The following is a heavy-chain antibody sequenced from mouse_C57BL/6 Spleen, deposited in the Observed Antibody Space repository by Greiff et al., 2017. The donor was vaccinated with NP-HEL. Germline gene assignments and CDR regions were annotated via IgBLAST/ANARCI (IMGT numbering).Heavy chain of an antibody. D-gene: IGHD4-1*01. Sequence: QVQLQQSGPGLVQPSQSLSITCPVSGFSLTSYGVHWVRQSPGKGLEWLGVIWSGGSTDYNAAFISRLSISKDNSKSKVFFKMNSLQADDTAIYYCARQLTGRAMDYWGQGTSVTVSS. CDR1: GFSLTSYG. J-gene: IGHJ4*01. CDR3: ARQLTGRAMDY. V-gene: IGHV2-2*01. CDR2: IWSGGST.